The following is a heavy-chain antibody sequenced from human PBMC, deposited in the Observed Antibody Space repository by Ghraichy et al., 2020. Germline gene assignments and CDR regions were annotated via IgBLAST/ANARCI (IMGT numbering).Heavy chain of an antibody. CDR3: ATYVAWGAGQGA. V-gene: IGHV4-61*03. CDR1: GVSVTSGSYH. J-gene: IGHJ4*02. D-gene: IGHD3-16*01. Sequence: SETLSLTCTVSGVSVTSGSYHWSWIRQAPGKGLEWIGQIHNSESSNYNPSLKSRATIFIDTSKNHFSLNLTSVTAADTAVYYCATYVAWGAGQGAWGQGTLVTVSS. CDR2: IHNSESS.